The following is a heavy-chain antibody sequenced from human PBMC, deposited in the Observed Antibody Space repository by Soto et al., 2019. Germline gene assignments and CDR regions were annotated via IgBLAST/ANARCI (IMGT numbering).Heavy chain of an antibody. CDR2: ISGNSGRI. CDR1: GYTCTSYA. CDR3: AKNGGYSFLTAYLDS. J-gene: IGHJ4*02. Sequence: PGGSLRLSCAASGYTCTSYAMSWVRQAPGKGLEWVSGISGNSGRIVYADSVRGRFTISRDNAKNSLYVEMNSLRPEDTAMYYCAKNGGYSFLTAYLDSWGQGTLVTGSS. D-gene: IGHD3-9*01. V-gene: IGHV3-9*01.